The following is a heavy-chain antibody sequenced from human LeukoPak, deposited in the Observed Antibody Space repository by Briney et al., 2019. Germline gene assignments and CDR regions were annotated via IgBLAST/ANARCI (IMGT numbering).Heavy chain of an antibody. CDR2: INPSGGST. V-gene: IGHV1-46*01. CDR3: AREPRVVADGRSNWFDP. J-gene: IGHJ5*02. Sequence: ASVKVSCKASGYTCTSYYMHWVRQAPGQGLEWMGIINPSGGSTSYAQKFQGRVTMTRVTSTSTVYMELSSLRSEDTAVYYCAREPRVVADGRSNWFDPWGQGTLVTVSS. CDR1: GYTCTSYY. D-gene: IGHD2-15*01.